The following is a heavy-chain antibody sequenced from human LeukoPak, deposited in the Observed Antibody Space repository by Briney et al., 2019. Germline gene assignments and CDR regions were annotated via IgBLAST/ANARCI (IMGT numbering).Heavy chain of an antibody. V-gene: IGHV3-23*01. Sequence: GGSLRLSCAASGFTFSSYAMSWVRQAPGKGLEWVSAISGSGGSTYYADSVKGRFTISRDNSKNTLYLQMNSLRAEDTAVYYCATGGSMVRAQGYFDYWGQGTLVTVSS. CDR2: ISGSGGST. CDR3: ATGGSMVRAQGYFDY. CDR1: GFTFSSYA. J-gene: IGHJ4*02. D-gene: IGHD3-10*01.